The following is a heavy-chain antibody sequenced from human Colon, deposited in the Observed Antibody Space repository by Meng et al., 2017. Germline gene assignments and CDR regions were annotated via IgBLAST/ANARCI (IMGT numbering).Heavy chain of an antibody. Sequence: EVQLVESGGGLVKPGGSLRLSCAASGLTFSSYSMNWVRQAPGKGLEWVASISSSSRYAESVKGRFTISRDNAKNSLYLQMNILRAEDTAVYYCARGRVVVVASPSDYWGQGTLVTVSS. D-gene: IGHD2-15*01. CDR1: GLTFSSYS. V-gene: IGHV3-21*01. CDR3: ARGRVVVVASPSDY. CDR2: ISSSSR. J-gene: IGHJ4*02.